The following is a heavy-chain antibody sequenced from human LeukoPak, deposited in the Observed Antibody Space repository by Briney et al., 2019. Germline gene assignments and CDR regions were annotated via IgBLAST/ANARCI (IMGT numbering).Heavy chain of an antibody. V-gene: IGHV1-69*01. Sequence: AWVKVSCKASGGTFSSYAISWVRQAPGRGLEWMGGIIPMFGTAKYAQKFQGRVTITADESTSTAYMELRSLRFEDTAVYYCARDSSEFRSLIPHWGQGTLVTVSS. CDR3: ARDSSEFRSLIPH. J-gene: IGHJ1*01. D-gene: IGHD2-21*01. CDR1: GGTFSSYA. CDR2: IIPMFGTA.